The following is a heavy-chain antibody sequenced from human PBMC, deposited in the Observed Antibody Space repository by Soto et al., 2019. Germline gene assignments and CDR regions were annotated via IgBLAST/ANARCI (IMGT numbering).Heavy chain of an antibody. Sequence: SETLSLTCSVSGASLNSGNYYLICIRQWPGKGLEWIGHIYVTGAVDYNPSLRDRITISQDTSERQFSLNLRLVTAADTAVYYCARLRIATNNYKWFDPWGQGTLVTVSS. CDR2: IYVTGAV. J-gene: IGHJ5*02. CDR1: GASLNSGNYY. V-gene: IGHV4-31*03. CDR3: ARLRIATNNYKWFDP. D-gene: IGHD2-21*01.